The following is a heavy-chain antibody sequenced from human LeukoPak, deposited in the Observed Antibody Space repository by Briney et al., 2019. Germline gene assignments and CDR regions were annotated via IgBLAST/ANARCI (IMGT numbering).Heavy chain of an antibody. V-gene: IGHV3-23*01. CDR3: ARPLGYDFDY. CDR1: GFTSSSYA. Sequence: GGSLRLSCAASGFTSSSYAMSWVRQAPGKGLERVSAISGSGGSTYCADSVKGRFTISRDNSKNTLYLQMNSLRAEDTAVYYCARPLGYDFDYWGQGTLVTVSS. J-gene: IGHJ4*02. CDR2: ISGSGGST. D-gene: IGHD5-18*01.